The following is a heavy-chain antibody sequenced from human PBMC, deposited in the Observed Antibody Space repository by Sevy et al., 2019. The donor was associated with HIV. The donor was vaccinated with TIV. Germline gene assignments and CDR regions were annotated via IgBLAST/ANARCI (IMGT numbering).Heavy chain of an antibody. CDR2: ISFDGTDK. J-gene: IGHJ3*01. D-gene: IGHD3-10*01. V-gene: IGHV3-30-3*01. CDR1: GFTFSSYP. CDR3: VRETTMLPRGAFDF. Sequence: GGSLRLSCAAPGFTFSSYPMHWVRQAPGKGLEWVSFISFDGTDKYYADSVKGRFTITRDNSKNTLFLQMNSLRAEDTAFYYCVRETTMLPRGAFDFWGQGTMVTVSS.